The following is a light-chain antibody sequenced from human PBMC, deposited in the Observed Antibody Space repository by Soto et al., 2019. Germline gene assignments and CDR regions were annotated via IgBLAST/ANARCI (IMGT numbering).Light chain of an antibody. Sequence: QSALTQPRSVSGSPGQSVAISCTGTSSDVGGYNYVSWYQQHPGKAPKLIIYDVTKRPSGVPDRFPGSSSGNTASLTISGLQAEDETDYYCFSYTSSGTYVFGTGTKVTVL. V-gene: IGLV2-11*01. CDR1: SSDVGGYNY. CDR3: FSYTSSGTYV. J-gene: IGLJ1*01. CDR2: DVT.